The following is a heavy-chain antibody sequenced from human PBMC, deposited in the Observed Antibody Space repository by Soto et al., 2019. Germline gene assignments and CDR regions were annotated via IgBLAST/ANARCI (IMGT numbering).Heavy chain of an antibody. CDR2: INPNSGGT. D-gene: IGHD5-12*01. CDR3: ARDGGIVATIQGYYFDY. Sequence: QVQLVQSGAEVKKPGASVKVSCKASGYTFTGYYMHWVRQAPGQGLEWMGWINPNSGGTNYAQKFQGWVTMTRDTSXSXXYMELSRLRSDDTAVYYCARDGGIVATIQGYYFDYWGQGTLVTVSS. J-gene: IGHJ4*02. CDR1: GYTFTGYY. V-gene: IGHV1-2*04.